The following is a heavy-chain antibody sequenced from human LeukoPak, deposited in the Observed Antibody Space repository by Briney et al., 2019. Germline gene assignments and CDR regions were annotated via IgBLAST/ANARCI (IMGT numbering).Heavy chain of an antibody. V-gene: IGHV4-34*01. J-gene: IGHJ4*02. Sequence: SETLSLTCAVYGGSFSGYYWSCIRQPPGKGLEWIGEINHSGSTNYNPSLKSRVTMSVDTSKNQFSLKLSSVTAADTAVYYCARWAFGAPGFDYWGQGTLVTVSS. CDR2: INHSGST. CDR3: ARWAFGAPGFDY. CDR1: GGSFSGYY. D-gene: IGHD3-16*01.